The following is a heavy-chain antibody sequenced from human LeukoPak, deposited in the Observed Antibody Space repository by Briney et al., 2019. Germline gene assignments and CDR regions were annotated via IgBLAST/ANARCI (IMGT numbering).Heavy chain of an antibody. CDR1: GGSISSYY. CDR3: ARHRGYCSSTSCSYNWFDP. CDR2: IYYSGST. J-gene: IGHJ5*02. Sequence: SETLSLTCTVSGGSISSYYWTWIRQPPGKGLEWIGYIYYSGSTKYNPSLKSRVTMSVDTSKNRFSLKLSSVTAADTAVYYCARHRGYCSSTSCSYNWFDPWGQGTLVTVSS. V-gene: IGHV4-59*08. D-gene: IGHD2-2*03.